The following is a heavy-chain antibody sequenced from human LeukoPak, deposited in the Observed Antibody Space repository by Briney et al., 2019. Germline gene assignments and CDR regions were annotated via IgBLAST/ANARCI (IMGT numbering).Heavy chain of an antibody. CDR2: ISPTGSTI. CDR3: AKDYDVLTGAIDF. CDR1: GFTFSSYE. J-gene: IGHJ4*01. Sequence: PGGSLRLSCAASGFTFSSYEMNWVRQAPGKGLEWVSYISPTGSTIYYADSVKGRFTISRDNAKNSLYLQMNSLRAEDTAFYYCAKDYDVLTGAIDFWGHGTLVTVSS. D-gene: IGHD3-9*01. V-gene: IGHV3-48*03.